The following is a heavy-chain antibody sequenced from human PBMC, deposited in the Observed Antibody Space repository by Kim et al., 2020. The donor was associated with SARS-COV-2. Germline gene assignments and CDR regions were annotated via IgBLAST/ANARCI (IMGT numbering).Heavy chain of an antibody. Sequence: GESLKISCKTSGYSFSNYWITWVRQIPGKGLEWLGRFNPRDANTKYSPSFQGHVTMSADGSISTAHLQWGSLEASDTGVYYCARHLPGQNTAFQFDSWGQ. J-gene: IGHJ4*02. V-gene: IGHV5-10-1*01. CDR2: FNPRDANT. CDR3: ARHLPGQNTAFQFDS. D-gene: IGHD2-21*02. CDR1: GYSFSNYW.